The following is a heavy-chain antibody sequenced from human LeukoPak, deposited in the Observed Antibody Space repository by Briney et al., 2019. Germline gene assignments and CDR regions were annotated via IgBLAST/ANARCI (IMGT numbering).Heavy chain of an antibody. CDR2: IYYSGST. CDR3: ARTYGSGSYYL. CDR1: GASISSYY. D-gene: IGHD3-10*01. Sequence: SETLSLTCTVSGASISSYYWSWIRQPPGKGLEWIGYIYYSGSTNYTPSRKSRVTISVDTSKNQFSLKLSSVTAADTAVYYCARTYGSGSYYLWGQGTLVTVSS. V-gene: IGHV4-59*08. J-gene: IGHJ5*02.